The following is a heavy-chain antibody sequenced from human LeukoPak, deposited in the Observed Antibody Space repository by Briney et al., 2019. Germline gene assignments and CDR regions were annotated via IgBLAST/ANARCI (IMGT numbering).Heavy chain of an antibody. CDR2: INHSGSI. CDR3: ARGRVVGDYVLDS. D-gene: IGHD3-16*01. CDR1: GGSFSDYY. Sequence: SETLSLTCAVYGGSFSDYYWSWIRQPPGKGLEWIGEINHSGSINYNPSLKSRVTLSVDTSKNHSSLKLTSTTAADTALYYCARGRVVGDYVLDSWGQGTLVTVSS. V-gene: IGHV4-34*01. J-gene: IGHJ4*02.